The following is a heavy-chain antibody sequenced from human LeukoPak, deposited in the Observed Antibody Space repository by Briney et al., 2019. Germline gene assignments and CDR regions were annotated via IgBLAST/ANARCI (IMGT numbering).Heavy chain of an antibody. CDR1: GFTFSSYS. D-gene: IGHD3-9*01. CDR2: ISSSSSYI. CDR3: ARDPGRYDILTGYYSN. J-gene: IGHJ4*02. Sequence: GGSLRLSCAASGFTFSSYSMNWVRQAPGKGLEWVSSISSSSSYIYYADSVKGRSTISRDNAKNSLYLQMNSLRAEDTAVYYCARDPGRYDILTGYYSNWGQGTLVTVSS. V-gene: IGHV3-21*01.